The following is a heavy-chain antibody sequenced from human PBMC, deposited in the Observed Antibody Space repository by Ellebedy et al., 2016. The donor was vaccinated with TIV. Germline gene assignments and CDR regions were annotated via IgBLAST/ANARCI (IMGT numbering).Heavy chain of an antibody. CDR2: ISAYNGNT. Sequence: ASVKVSXXASGYTFTSYGISWVRQAPGQGLEWMGWISAYNGNTNYAQKLQGRVTMTTDTSTSTAYMELRSLRSDDTAVYYCARLDSGGATIGYYYYYTDVWGKGTTVTVSS. CDR3: ARLDSGGATIGYYYYYTDV. J-gene: IGHJ6*03. CDR1: GYTFTSYG. V-gene: IGHV1-18*01. D-gene: IGHD1-26*01.